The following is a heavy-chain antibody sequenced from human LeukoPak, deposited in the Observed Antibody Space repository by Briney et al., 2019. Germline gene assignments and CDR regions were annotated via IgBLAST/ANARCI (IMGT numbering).Heavy chain of an antibody. V-gene: IGHV4-39*07. CDR2: IYYNGST. CDR1: GGSISSSSYY. D-gene: IGHD3-22*01. Sequence: SETLSPTCTVSGGSISSSSYYWGWIRQPPGKGLEWNGRIYYNGSTYYNPSMTSRVTIAVDTSNNQFSLKLSSVPAADTAVYYCARTASDSSGYYYYYYYMDVWGKGTTVTVSS. J-gene: IGHJ6*03. CDR3: ARTASDSSGYYYYYYYMDV.